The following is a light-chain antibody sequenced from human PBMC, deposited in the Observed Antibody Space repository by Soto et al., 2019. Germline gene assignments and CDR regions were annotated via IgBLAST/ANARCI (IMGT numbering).Light chain of an antibody. J-gene: IGKJ5*01. CDR2: GRS. CDR3: QQYGRSLPIT. Sequence: DTVLTQSPGTLSLSPGERATLSCRPIRRFSNTYLAGYQHILGQPPSLLIYGRSSRATAIPDRFSGSGSGTDFTLTISRLEPEDFAVYYCQQYGRSLPITFGQGTRLEMK. CDR1: RRFSNTY. V-gene: IGKV3-20*01.